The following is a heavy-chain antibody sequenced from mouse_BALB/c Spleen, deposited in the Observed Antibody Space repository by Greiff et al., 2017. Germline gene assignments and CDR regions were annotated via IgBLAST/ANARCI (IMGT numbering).Heavy chain of an antibody. CDR1: GYTFTDYA. Sequence: QVQLQQSGPELVRPGVSVKISCKGSGYTFTDYAMHWVKQSHAKSLEWIGVISTYSGNTNYNQKFKGKATMTVDKSSSTAYMELARLTSEDSAIYYCATPYYDYDGWFAYWGQGTLVTVSA. V-gene: IGHV1-67*01. J-gene: IGHJ3*01. D-gene: IGHD2-4*01. CDR3: ATPYYDYDGWFAY. CDR2: ISTYSGNT.